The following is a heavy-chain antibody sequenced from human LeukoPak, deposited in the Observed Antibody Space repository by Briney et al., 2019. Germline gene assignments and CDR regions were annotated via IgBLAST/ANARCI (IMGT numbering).Heavy chain of an antibody. CDR3: ARTPRKVTTYYYGMDV. D-gene: IGHD4-17*01. V-gene: IGHV4-34*01. J-gene: IGHJ6*04. CDR1: GGSFSGYY. Sequence: SETLSLTCAVYGGSFSGYYWSWIRQPPGKGLEWIGEINHSGSTNHNPSLKSRVTISVDTSKNQFSLKLSSVTAADTAVYYCARTPRKVTTYYYGMDVWGKGTTVTVSS. CDR2: INHSGST.